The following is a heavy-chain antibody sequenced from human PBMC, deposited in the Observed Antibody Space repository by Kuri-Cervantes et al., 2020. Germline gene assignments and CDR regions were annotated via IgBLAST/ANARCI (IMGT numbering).Heavy chain of an antibody. Sequence: SETLSLTCTVSGGSISTGSYYWSWIRQPAGKGLEWIGRIYTSGTTNYNPSLKSRVTISVDTSKNQFSLNLNSVTAADTAVYYCARYITTWKYFDPWGQGTLVTVSS. CDR1: GGSISTGSYY. V-gene: IGHV4-61*02. J-gene: IGHJ5*02. D-gene: IGHD1-1*01. CDR2: IYTSGTT. CDR3: ARYITTWKYFDP.